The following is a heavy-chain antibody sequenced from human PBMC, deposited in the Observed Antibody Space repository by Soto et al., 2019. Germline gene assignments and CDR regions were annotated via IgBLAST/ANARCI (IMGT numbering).Heavy chain of an antibody. CDR3: ARSRNGAVPDSINF. CDR2: ISRDGSSK. CDR1: GFTFSRYA. V-gene: IGHV3-30-3*01. D-gene: IGHD2-8*01. J-gene: IGHJ4*02. Sequence: QVHLVESGGGVVQPGGSLRLSCVASGFTFSRYAMHWVRQAPGQGLEWVAVISRDGSSKYYGDSVKGRFTVSRDNSNNTLYLSMTSPRPDDTAVFYCARSRNGAVPDSINFWGQGTLVTVSS.